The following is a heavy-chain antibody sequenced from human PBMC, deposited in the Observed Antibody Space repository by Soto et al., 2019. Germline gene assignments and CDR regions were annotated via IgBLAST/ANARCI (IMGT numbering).Heavy chain of an antibody. D-gene: IGHD3-10*01. V-gene: IGHV4-34*01. CDR3: ARGLLLWFGELSRRGGYYYYMDV. J-gene: IGHJ6*03. CDR1: GGSFSGYY. CDR2: INDSGST. Sequence: QVQLQQWGAGLLKPSETLSLTCAVYGGSFSGYYWSWIRQTPGKGLEWIGEINDSGSTNYNPSLKSRVTRLVVTPKHQFSMTLSSVTAADTAVYYCARGLLLWFGELSRRGGYYYYMDVWGKGTTVTVSS.